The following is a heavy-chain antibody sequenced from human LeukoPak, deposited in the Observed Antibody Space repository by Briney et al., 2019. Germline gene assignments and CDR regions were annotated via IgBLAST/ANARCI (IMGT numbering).Heavy chain of an antibody. V-gene: IGHV4-59*08. CDR1: GGSIGTYY. J-gene: IGHJ6*03. D-gene: IGHD3-16*02. CDR2: VYVTGST. Sequence: PSETLSLTCTVSGGSIGTYYWSWIRQSPGKELEWIGYVYVTGSTRYNPYLQSRVTISVDTSRNQFFLKMSSVTAADTAVYYCARHIGGGIEDMDVWGTGTKVTVSS. CDR3: ARHIGGGIEDMDV.